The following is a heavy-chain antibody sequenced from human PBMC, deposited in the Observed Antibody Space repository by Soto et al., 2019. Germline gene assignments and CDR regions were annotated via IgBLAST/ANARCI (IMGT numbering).Heavy chain of an antibody. CDR2: IYYSGST. V-gene: IGHV4-59*08. J-gene: IGHJ2*01. Sequence: QVQLQESGPGLVKPSETLSLTCTVSGGSISSYYWTWIRQPPGKGLEWIGYIYYSGSTNYNPSLNNRDPISVDTSKDQSALKLSSVTAADTAVYYCARRVSLYWYFDLWGRGTLVTVSS. CDR3: ARRVSLYWYFDL. CDR1: GGSISSYY.